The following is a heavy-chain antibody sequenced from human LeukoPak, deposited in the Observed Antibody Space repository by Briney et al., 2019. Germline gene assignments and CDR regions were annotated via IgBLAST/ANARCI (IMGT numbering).Heavy chain of an antibody. V-gene: IGHV1-8*01. D-gene: IGHD3-3*01. CDR3: ARGGGDFWSGHNWFDP. Sequence: ASVKVSCKASGYTFTSYGISWVRQATGQGLEWMGWMNPNSGNTGYAQKFQGRVTITRNTPISTAYMELSSLRSEDTAVYYCARGGGDFWSGHNWFDPWGQGTLVTVSS. CDR1: GYTFTSYG. J-gene: IGHJ5*02. CDR2: MNPNSGNT.